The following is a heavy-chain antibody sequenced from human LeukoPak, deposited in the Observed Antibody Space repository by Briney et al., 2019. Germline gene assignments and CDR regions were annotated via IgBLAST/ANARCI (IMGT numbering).Heavy chain of an antibody. CDR1: GFTFSSYA. CDR2: ISVSGGST. D-gene: IGHD2-15*01. J-gene: IGHJ3*02. V-gene: IGHV3-23*01. Sequence: GGSLRLSCAASGFTFSSYAMSGVRQAPGKGLEWVSAISVSGGSTYYADSVKGRFTISRDNSKNTLYLQMNSLRAEDTAVYYCAKDRRGYCSGGSCYRDAFDIWGQGTMVTVSS. CDR3: AKDRRGYCSGGSCYRDAFDI.